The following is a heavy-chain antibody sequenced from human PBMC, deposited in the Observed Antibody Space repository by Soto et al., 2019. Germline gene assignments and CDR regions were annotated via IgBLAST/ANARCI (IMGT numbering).Heavy chain of an antibody. D-gene: IGHD4-17*01. CDR2: FDPEDGET. J-gene: IGHJ3*02. CDR1: GYTLTELS. CDR3: ATDDNGDYVTFAFDI. Sequence: VASVKVSCKVSGYTLTELSMHWVRQAPGKGLEWMGGFDPEDGETIYAQKFQGRVTMTEDTSTDTAYMELSSLRSEDTAVYYCATDDNGDYVTFAFDIWGQGTMVTVS. V-gene: IGHV1-24*01.